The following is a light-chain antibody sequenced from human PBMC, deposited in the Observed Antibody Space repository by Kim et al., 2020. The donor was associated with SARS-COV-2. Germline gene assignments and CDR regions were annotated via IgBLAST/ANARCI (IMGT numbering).Light chain of an antibody. J-gene: IGLJ3*02. CDR1: KLGDKS. Sequence: VSVSPGQTASIPCSGDKLGDKSACWYQQKPGQSPVLVIYQDSQRPSGIPERFSGSNSGTTATLTISGTQAMDEADYYCQALDSSWVFGGGTQLTVL. CDR2: QDS. V-gene: IGLV3-1*01. CDR3: QALDSSWV.